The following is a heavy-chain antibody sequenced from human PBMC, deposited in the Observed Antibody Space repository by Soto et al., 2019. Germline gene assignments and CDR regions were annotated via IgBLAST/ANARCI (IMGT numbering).Heavy chain of an antibody. Sequence: GASVKVSCKASGYTFTSYDINWVRQATGQGLEWMGWMNPNSGNTGYAQKFQGRVTMTRNTSISTAYMELNNLRAEDTAIYYCANRNYYHSSGYTYPYFDNWGQGTLVTVSS. D-gene: IGHD3-22*01. J-gene: IGHJ4*02. CDR1: GYTFTSYD. V-gene: IGHV1-8*01. CDR2: MNPNSGNT. CDR3: ANRNYYHSSGYTYPYFDN.